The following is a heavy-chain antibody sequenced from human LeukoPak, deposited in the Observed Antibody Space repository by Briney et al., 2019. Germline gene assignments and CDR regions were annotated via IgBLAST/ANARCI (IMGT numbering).Heavy chain of an antibody. D-gene: IGHD4-23*01. J-gene: IGHJ5*02. Sequence: SETLSLTCTVSGGSISSYYWSWIRQPPGKGLEWIGYIYYNGSTNYNPSLKSRVTMSVDTSKNQFSLKLSSVTAADTAVFYCARCYGGNSDFDPWGQGTLVTVSS. CDR2: IYYNGST. CDR1: GGSISSYY. V-gene: IGHV4-59*01. CDR3: ARCYGGNSDFDP.